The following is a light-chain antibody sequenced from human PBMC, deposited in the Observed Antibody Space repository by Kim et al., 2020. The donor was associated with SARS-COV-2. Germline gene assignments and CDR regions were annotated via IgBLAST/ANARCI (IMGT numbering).Light chain of an antibody. CDR1: SSNIGSNY. Sequence: QSVLPQPPSASRTPGQSVTISCSGSSSNIGSNYVYWYQQLPGTAPKLLIYRNNQRPSGVPDRFSGSKSGTSASLAISGLRSEDEADYYCAAWDDSLSGRVFGTGTKVTVL. J-gene: IGLJ1*01. CDR2: RNN. V-gene: IGLV1-47*01. CDR3: AAWDDSLSGRV.